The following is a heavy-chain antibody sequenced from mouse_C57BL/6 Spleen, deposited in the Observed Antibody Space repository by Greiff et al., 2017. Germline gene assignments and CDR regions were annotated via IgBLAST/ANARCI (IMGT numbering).Heavy chain of an antibody. J-gene: IGHJ3*01. CDR3: ARRRIYYGYDEDAGFAY. CDR1: GYTFTGYW. Sequence: VQLQQSGAELMKPGASVKLSCKATGYTFTGYWIEWVKQRPGHGLEWIGEILPGSGSTYYNEKFKGKATFTADTSSNTAYMQLSSQATEDSAIYYCARRRIYYGYDEDAGFAYWGQGTLVTVSA. V-gene: IGHV1-9*01. CDR2: ILPGSGST. D-gene: IGHD2-2*01.